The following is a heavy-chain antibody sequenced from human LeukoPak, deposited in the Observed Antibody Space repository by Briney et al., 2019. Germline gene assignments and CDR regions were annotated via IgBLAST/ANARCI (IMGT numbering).Heavy chain of an antibody. V-gene: IGHV3-23*01. CDR1: GFTFSSYA. CDR3: AKKSGYYDSSGPIDY. CDR2: ISGSGGST. Sequence: RTGGSLRLSCAASGFTFSSYAMSWVRQAPGKGLEWVSAISGSGGSTYYADSVKGRFTISRDNSKNTLYLQMNSLRAEDTAVYYCAKKSGYYDSSGPIDYWGQGTLVTVSS. J-gene: IGHJ4*02. D-gene: IGHD3-22*01.